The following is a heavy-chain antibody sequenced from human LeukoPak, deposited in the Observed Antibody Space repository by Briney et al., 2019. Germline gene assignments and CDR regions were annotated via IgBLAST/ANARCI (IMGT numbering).Heavy chain of an antibody. CDR2: IYYSGST. D-gene: IGHD4-17*01. CDR3: ARLGDYGDYGCVY. Sequence: SETLSLTCTVSGGSISSSSYYWGWIRQPPGKGLEWIGSIYYSGSTYYNPSLKSRVTISVGTSKNQFSLKLSSVTAADTAVYYCARLGDYGDYGCVYWGQGTLVTVSS. V-gene: IGHV4-39*01. J-gene: IGHJ4*02. CDR1: GGSISSSSYY.